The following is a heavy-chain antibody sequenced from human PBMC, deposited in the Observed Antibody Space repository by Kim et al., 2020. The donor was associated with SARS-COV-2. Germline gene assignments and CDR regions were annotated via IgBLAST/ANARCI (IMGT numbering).Heavy chain of an antibody. V-gene: IGHV4-59*01. CDR3: ARDGRIVGDDAFDI. Sequence: PSRKSRGTIAVDTSKNQFSLKLSSVTAADTAVYYCARDGRIVGDDAFDIWGQGTMVTVSS. D-gene: IGHD3-22*01. J-gene: IGHJ3*02.